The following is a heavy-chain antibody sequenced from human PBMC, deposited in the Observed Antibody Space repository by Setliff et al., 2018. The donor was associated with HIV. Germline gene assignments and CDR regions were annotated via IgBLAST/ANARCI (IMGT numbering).Heavy chain of an antibody. Sequence: SETLSLTCAVSGYSVSSGYFWGWIRQPPGKGLEWIGYIYYSGSTNYNPSLKSRVTISVDTSKKQFSLKLDSVTAADTAVYYCARGGFYSSDYYLLDYWGQGTLVTVSS. D-gene: IGHD6-19*01. CDR2: IYYSGST. CDR1: GYSVSSGYF. V-gene: IGHV4-61*01. CDR3: ARGGFYSSDYYLLDY. J-gene: IGHJ4*02.